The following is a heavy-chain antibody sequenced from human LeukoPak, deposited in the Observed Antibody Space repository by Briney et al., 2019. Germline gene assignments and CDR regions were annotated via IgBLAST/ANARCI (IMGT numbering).Heavy chain of an antibody. CDR2: IKEDGSLK. CDR3: AREDSSSSSLENHPYYYYYYMDV. Sequence: GGSLRLSCAASGFGFSNFWMSWVRQAPGKGPEWVANIKEDGSLKNYVDSVEGRFTISRDNAKNSLYLQMNSLRAEDTAVYYCAREDSSSSSLENHPYYYYYYMDVWGKGTTVTVSS. D-gene: IGHD6-6*01. J-gene: IGHJ6*03. V-gene: IGHV3-7*01. CDR1: GFGFSNFW.